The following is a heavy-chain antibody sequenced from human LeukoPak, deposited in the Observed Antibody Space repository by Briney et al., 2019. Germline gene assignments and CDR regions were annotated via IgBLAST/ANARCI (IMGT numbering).Heavy chain of an antibody. Sequence: SETLSLTCTVSGGSISSGDYYWSWIRQPPGKGLEWIGYIYYSGSTYYNPSLKSRVTISVDTSKNQFSLKLSSVTAADTAVYYCARDRRITIFGDNYYGMDVWGQGTTVTVSS. D-gene: IGHD3-3*01. CDR2: IYYSGST. V-gene: IGHV4-30-4*01. CDR3: ARDRRITIFGDNYYGMDV. CDR1: GGSISSGDYY. J-gene: IGHJ6*02.